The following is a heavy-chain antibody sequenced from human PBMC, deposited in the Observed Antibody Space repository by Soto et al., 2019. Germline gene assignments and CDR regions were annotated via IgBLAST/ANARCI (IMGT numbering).Heavy chain of an antibody. CDR1: GSTFSSYA. Sequence: EMQLLESGGGLVQPGGSLRLSCAASGSTFSSYAVSWVRQAPGKGLEWVSGISGSGDSTYSANSVKGRFAISRDNSKNTLYLQMNSLRAEDTAVYYCAKGVYYYYYMDVWGKGTTVTVSS. V-gene: IGHV3-23*01. CDR3: AKGVYYYYYMDV. CDR2: ISGSGDST. J-gene: IGHJ6*03.